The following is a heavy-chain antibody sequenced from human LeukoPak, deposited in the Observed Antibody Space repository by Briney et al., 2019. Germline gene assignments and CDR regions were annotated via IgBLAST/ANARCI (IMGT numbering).Heavy chain of an antibody. CDR2: INANTGVT. D-gene: IGHD7-27*01. CDR3: ARDHNWGPDY. CDR1: GFTFTGHY. V-gene: IGHV1-2*02. J-gene: IGHJ4*02. Sequence: GASVKVSCKASGFTFTGHYMHWLRQAPGQGLEWMGWINANTGVTHYAQNFQGRVTITRDTSISTLYMELSRLSSDDTAFYYCARDHNWGPDYWGQGTLVTVSS.